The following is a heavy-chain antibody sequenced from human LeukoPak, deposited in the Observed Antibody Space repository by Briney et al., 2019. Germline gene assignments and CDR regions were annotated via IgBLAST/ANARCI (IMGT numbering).Heavy chain of an antibody. D-gene: IGHD3-3*01. CDR2: IKQDGSEK. J-gene: IGHJ4*02. V-gene: IGHV3-7*01. Sequence: PGGSLRLSCAASGFTFSSYWMSWVRQAPGKGLEWVANIKQDGSEKYYVDSVKGRFTSSRDNAKNSLYLQMNSLRAEDTAVYYCATEGGDFWSGYYKAFDYWGQGTLVTVSS. CDR1: GFTFSSYW. CDR3: ATEGGDFWSGYYKAFDY.